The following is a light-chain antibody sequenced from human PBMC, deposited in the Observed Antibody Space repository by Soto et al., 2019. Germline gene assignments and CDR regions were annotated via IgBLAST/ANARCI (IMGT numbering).Light chain of an antibody. Sequence: DIQMTQSPSSLSASVGDRVTITCQASQDITNYLNWYQQQPGRAPELLIYDASNLATGVPSRFSGSGSGTDFTFTISSLQPEDIATYYCQQYDNLPRTFGQGTKLEIK. J-gene: IGKJ2*01. CDR3: QQYDNLPRT. V-gene: IGKV1-33*01. CDR2: DAS. CDR1: QDITNY.